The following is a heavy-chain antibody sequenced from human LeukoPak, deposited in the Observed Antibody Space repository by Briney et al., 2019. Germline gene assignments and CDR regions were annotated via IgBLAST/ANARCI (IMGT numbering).Heavy chain of an antibody. J-gene: IGHJ4*02. CDR3: ARETDSTLFDY. CDR2: ISSSGSTI. CDR1: GFTFGIYE. V-gene: IGHV3-48*03. D-gene: IGHD2-2*01. Sequence: GGSLRLSCAASGFTFGIYEMNWVRQAPGKGLEWVSYISSSGSTIYYSDSVKGRFTISRDSAKNSLDLQMNILRVEDTAVYYCARETDSTLFDYWGQGTLVTVSS.